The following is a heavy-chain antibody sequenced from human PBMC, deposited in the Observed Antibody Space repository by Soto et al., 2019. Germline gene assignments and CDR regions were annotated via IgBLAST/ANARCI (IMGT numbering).Heavy chain of an antibody. CDR1: GFSFSSYW. CDR3: ARVSSAPFDI. Sequence: GGSLRLSCAASGFSFSSYWVHWVRQAPGKGLVWVSRISLDGSATTYADSVKGRFTISRDNAKNTLYLQMNSLRAEDTAVYYCARVSSAPFDIWGQGTMVTVSS. V-gene: IGHV3-74*01. J-gene: IGHJ3*02. CDR2: ISLDGSAT.